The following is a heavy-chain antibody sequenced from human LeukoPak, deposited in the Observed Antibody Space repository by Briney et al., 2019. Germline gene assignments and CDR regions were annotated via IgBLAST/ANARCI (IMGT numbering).Heavy chain of an antibody. D-gene: IGHD1-26*01. CDR3: AKLSGSYPHDAFDI. Sequence: LSLTCAVYGGSFSGYYWSWIRQAPGKGLEWVSYISSSGSTIYYADSVKGRFTISRDNSKNTLYLQMNSLRAEDTAVYYCAKLSGSYPHDAFDIWGQGTMVTVSS. J-gene: IGHJ3*02. V-gene: IGHV3-11*01. CDR2: ISSSGSTI. CDR1: GGSFSGYY.